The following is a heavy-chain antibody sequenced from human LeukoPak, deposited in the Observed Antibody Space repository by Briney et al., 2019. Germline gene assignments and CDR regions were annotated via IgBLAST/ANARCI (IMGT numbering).Heavy chain of an antibody. D-gene: IGHD5-18*01. CDR1: GFTFSSYE. CDR3: AREGTAMVSFDY. CDR2: ISSGGNTI. Sequence: GGSLRLSCAASGFTFSSYEMNWVRRAPGKGLEWVSYISSGGNTIYYADSVKGRFTISRDNAKNSLYLQMNSLRAEDTAVYYCAREGTAMVSFDYWGQGTLVTVSS. V-gene: IGHV3-48*03. J-gene: IGHJ4*02.